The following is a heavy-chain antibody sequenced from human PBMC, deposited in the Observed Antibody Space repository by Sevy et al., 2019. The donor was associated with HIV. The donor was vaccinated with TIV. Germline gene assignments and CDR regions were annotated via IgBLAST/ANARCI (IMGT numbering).Heavy chain of an antibody. Sequence: GGSLRLSCAASGFTFSTYGMHWVRQAPGKGLEWVAVIWFDGSNTYYADSVKGRFTISRDNSKNTLYLQMNSLRVEDTAVYYCAKDQYSSSSIDELFDYWGQGTLVTVSS. D-gene: IGHD6-6*01. V-gene: IGHV3-33*06. J-gene: IGHJ4*02. CDR1: GFTFSTYG. CDR3: AKDQYSSSSIDELFDY. CDR2: IWFDGSNT.